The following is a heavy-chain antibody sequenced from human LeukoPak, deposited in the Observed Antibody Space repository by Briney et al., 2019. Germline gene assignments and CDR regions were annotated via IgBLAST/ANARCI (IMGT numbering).Heavy chain of an antibody. D-gene: IGHD3-10*01. CDR1: GGSISSYY. CDR2: IYTSGST. J-gene: IGHJ4*02. V-gene: IGHV4-4*09. Sequence: PSETLSLTCTVSGGSISSYYWSWIRQPPGKGLEWIGYIYTSGSTNYNPSLKSRVTISVDTSKNQFSLKLSSVTAADTAVYYCARTSWGYGSGSYGLYYFDYWGQGTLVTVSS. CDR3: ARTSWGYGSGSYGLYYFDY.